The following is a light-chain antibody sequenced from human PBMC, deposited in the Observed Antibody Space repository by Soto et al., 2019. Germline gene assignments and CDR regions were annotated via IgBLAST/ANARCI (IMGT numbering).Light chain of an antibody. CDR3: CSYAGTSTHTV. V-gene: IGLV2-23*02. CDR1: SSDVGSYKL. CDR2: EVS. Sequence: HSALTQPASVSGSPGQSITISCTGTSSDVGSYKLVSWYQQHPGKAPKLMMSEVSKRPSGISDRFSGSKSGSTASLTISGLQAEDEADYYCCSYAGTSTHTVFGGGTQLTLL. J-gene: IGLJ7*01.